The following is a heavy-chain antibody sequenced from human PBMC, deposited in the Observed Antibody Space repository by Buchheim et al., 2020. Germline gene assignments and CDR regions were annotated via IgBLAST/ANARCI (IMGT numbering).Heavy chain of an antibody. CDR1: GFTFSSYS. J-gene: IGHJ6*02. V-gene: IGHV3-21*01. Sequence: EVQLVESGGGLVKPGGSLRLSCAASGFTFSSYSMNWVRQAPGKGLEWVSSISSSSSYIYYADSVKGRFTISRDNANNSLYLQMNSLRAEDTAVYYCARDLMRWELPRFYGMDVWGQGTT. CDR2: ISSSSSYI. D-gene: IGHD1-26*01. CDR3: ARDLMRWELPRFYGMDV.